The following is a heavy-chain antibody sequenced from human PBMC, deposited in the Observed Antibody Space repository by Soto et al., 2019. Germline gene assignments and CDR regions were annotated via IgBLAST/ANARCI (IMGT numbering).Heavy chain of an antibody. CDR1: GXTFTNYY. CDR3: ARGGHVVVVTAAFDY. J-gene: IGHJ4*02. D-gene: IGHD2-21*02. V-gene: IGHV1-46*01. Sequence: GASVKVSCKASGXTFTNYYIHWVRQAPGQGLEWMGTINPSGGHTTYAQKFLGRVTMTRDTSTSTLYMELTSLRSEDTAVYYCARGGHVVVVTAAFDYWGQGTLVTVSS. CDR2: INPSGGHT.